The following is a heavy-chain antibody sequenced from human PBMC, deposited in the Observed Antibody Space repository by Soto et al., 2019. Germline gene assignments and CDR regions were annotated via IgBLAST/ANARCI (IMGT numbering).Heavy chain of an antibody. V-gene: IGHV1-46*03. CDR1: GYTFTSYY. J-gene: IGHJ6*03. Sequence: ASVKVSCKACGYTFTSYYMHWVRQAPGQGLEWMGIINPSGGSTSYAQKFQGRVTMTRDTSTSTVYMELSSLRSEDTAVYYCARDRRDYDYIWGSYRPPYYYMDVWGKGTTVTVS. D-gene: IGHD3-16*02. CDR3: ARDRRDYDYIWGSYRPPYYYMDV. CDR2: INPSGGST.